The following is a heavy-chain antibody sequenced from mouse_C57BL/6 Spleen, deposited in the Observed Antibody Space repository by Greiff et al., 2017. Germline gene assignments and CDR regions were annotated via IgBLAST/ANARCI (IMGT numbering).Heavy chain of an antibody. D-gene: IGHD2-5*01. Sequence: DVKLVESGGDLVKPGGSLKLSCAASGFTFSSYGMSWVRQTPDKRLEWVATISSGGSYTYYPDSVKGRFTISRDHAKNTLYLQMSSLKSEDTAMYYCARRNYSIDYWGQGTTLTVSS. CDR2: ISSGGSYT. V-gene: IGHV5-6*02. CDR1: GFTFSSYG. CDR3: ARRNYSIDY. J-gene: IGHJ2*01.